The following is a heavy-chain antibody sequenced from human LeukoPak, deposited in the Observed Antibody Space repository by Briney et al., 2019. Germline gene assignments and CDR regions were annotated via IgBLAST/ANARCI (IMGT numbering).Heavy chain of an antibody. CDR1: GLTFSNYW. J-gene: IGHJ6*03. V-gene: IGHV3-7*01. CDR2: IKEDGSEK. CDR3: ARVNYYYYYYMDV. Sequence: GGSLRLSCAASGLTFSNYWMSWVRQAPGKGLEWVANIKEDGSEKYYVDSVKGRFTISRDNAKNSLYLQMNSLRAEDTAVYYCARVNYYYYYYMDVWGKGTTVTVSS.